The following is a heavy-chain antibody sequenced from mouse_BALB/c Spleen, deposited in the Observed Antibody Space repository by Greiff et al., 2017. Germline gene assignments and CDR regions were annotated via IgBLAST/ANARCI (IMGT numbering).Heavy chain of an antibody. CDR2: IDPANGNT. Sequence: VQLKQSGAELVKPGASVKLSCTASGFNIKDTYMHWVKQRPEQGLEWIGRIDPANGNTKYDPKFQGKATITADTSSNTAYLQLSSLTSEDTAVYYCARSYGSSYGYFDVWGAGTTVTVSS. CDR1: GFNIKDTY. V-gene: IGHV14-3*02. D-gene: IGHD1-1*01. CDR3: ARSYGSSYGYFDV. J-gene: IGHJ1*01.